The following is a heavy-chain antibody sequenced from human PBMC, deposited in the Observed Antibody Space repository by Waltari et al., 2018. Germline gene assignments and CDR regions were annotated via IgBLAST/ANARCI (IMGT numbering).Heavy chain of an antibody. Sequence: QLQLQESGPGLVKPSETLSLTCTVSGGSIRSSSYYWGWIRQPPGKGLEWIGSIYYSGSTYYNPSLKSRVTISVDTSKNQFSLKLSSVTAADTAVYYCARAPAISGSSSNWFDPWGQGTLVTVSS. CDR3: ARAPAISGSSSNWFDP. J-gene: IGHJ5*02. CDR2: IYYSGST. D-gene: IGHD6-13*01. CDR1: GGSIRSSSYY. V-gene: IGHV4-39*07.